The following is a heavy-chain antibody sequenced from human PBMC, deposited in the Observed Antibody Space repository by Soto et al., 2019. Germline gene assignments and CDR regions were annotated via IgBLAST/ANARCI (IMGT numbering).Heavy chain of an antibody. CDR3: ARDCFKIVGTIGYHYDY. CDR2: ISYDGSNK. V-gene: IGHV3-30-3*01. J-gene: IGHJ4*02. Sequence: GGSLRLSCAASGFTFSSYAMHWVRQAPGRGLEWVAVISYDGSNKYYADSVKGRFTISRDNSKNTLYLQMNSLRAEDTAVYYCARDCFKIVGTIGYHYDYWSRGSLDTVSS. D-gene: IGHD5-12*01. CDR1: GFTFSSYA.